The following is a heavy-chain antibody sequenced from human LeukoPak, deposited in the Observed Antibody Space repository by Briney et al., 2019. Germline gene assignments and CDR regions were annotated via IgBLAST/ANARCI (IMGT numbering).Heavy chain of an antibody. CDR2: INPNSGGT. CDR1: GYTFTGYY. D-gene: IGHD3-10*01. V-gene: IGHV1-2*02. CDR3: ARDSRHGDPMVD. J-gene: IGHJ4*02. Sequence: ASVKVSCKASGYTFTGYYMHWVRQAPGQGLELMGWINPNSGGTSYAQKFQGRVTMTRDTSISTAYMELSRLRSDDTAVYYCARDSRHGDPMVDWGQGTLVTVSS.